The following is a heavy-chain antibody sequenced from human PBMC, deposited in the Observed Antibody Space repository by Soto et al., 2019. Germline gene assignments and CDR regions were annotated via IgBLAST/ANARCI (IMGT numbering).Heavy chain of an antibody. CDR1: GFTFSSYA. J-gene: IGHJ4*02. V-gene: IGHV3-23*01. CDR2: ISGSGGST. CDR3: AKGAHDFWSGYSPHNDY. Sequence: GGSLRLSCAASGFTFSSYAMSWVRQAPGKGLEWVSAISGSGGSTYYADSVKGRFTISRDNSKNTLYLQMNSLRAEDTAVYYCAKGAHDFWSGYSPHNDYWGQGTLVTVSS. D-gene: IGHD3-3*01.